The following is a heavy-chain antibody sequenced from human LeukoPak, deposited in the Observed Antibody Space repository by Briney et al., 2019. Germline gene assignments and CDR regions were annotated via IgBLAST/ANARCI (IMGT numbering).Heavy chain of an antibody. V-gene: IGHV4-34*01. CDR1: GGSFSGYY. CDR2: INHSGST. D-gene: IGHD2-2*01. CDR3: ARKVVVPAAGLDY. J-gene: IGHJ4*02. Sequence: SETLSLTCAVYGGSFSGYYCSWIRQPPGKGLEWIGEINHSGSTNYNPSLKSRVTISVDTSKNQFSLKLSSVTAADTAVYYCARKVVVPAAGLDYWGQGTLVTVSP.